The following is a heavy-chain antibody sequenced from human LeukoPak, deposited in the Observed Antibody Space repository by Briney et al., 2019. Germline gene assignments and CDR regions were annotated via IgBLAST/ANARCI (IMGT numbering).Heavy chain of an antibody. V-gene: IGHV1-46*01. Sequence: GASVKVSCKASRYTFTSYYMHWVRQAPGQGLEWMGTINPIGGSRSYAQKFQGRVTMTRDTSTSTVYMELSSLRSEDTAVYYCARDDTGDFDHWGQGTLVTVSS. CDR1: RYTFTSYY. CDR2: INPIGGSR. D-gene: IGHD3-10*01. CDR3: ARDDTGDFDH. J-gene: IGHJ4*02.